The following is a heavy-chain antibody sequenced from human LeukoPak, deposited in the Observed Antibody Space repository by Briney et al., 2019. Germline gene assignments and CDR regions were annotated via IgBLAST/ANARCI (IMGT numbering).Heavy chain of an antibody. CDR2: ISAYNGNT. J-gene: IGHJ3*02. D-gene: IGHD3-16*02. CDR1: GYTFTSYG. Sequence: ASVKVSCKASGYTFTSYGISWVRQAPGQGLEWMGWISAYNGNTNYAQKLQGRVTMTTDTSTSTAYMELRSLRSDDTAVYYCARGRAPIHQLYDYVWGSYHPPLGAFDIWGQGTMVTVSS. V-gene: IGHV1-18*01. CDR3: ARGRAPIHQLYDYVWGSYHPPLGAFDI.